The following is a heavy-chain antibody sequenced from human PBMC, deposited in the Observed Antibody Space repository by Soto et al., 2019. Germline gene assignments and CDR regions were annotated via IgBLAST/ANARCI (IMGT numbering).Heavy chain of an antibody. CDR2: IYHSGTT. J-gene: IGHJ5*02. CDR3: ARDRGIAAAGS. D-gene: IGHD6-13*01. CDR1: GGSSTSSNW. Sequence: SETLCLTCAVSGGSSTSSNWWSWVRQPPGKGLEWIGEIYHSGTTNYNPSLKSRVTISVDKSKNQFSLKLTSVTAADTAVYYCARDRGIAAAGSWGQGILVTVS. V-gene: IGHV4-4*02.